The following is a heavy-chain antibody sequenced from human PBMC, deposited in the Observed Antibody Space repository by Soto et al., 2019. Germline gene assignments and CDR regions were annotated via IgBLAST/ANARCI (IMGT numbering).Heavy chain of an antibody. CDR3: AIGLFNNMWYYAFDS. V-gene: IGHV1-2*02. CDR2: IDPNNGNR. J-gene: IGHJ4*02. D-gene: IGHD3-16*01. CDR1: GYTFTSYY. Sequence: ASVKVSCKASGYTFTSYYMHWVRQAPGQGLEWMGWIDPNNGNRNYAQKFEDRVTMTTATSTNTIYMELKSLKSEDTAVYYCAIGLFNNMWYYAFDSWGQGTLVTVSS.